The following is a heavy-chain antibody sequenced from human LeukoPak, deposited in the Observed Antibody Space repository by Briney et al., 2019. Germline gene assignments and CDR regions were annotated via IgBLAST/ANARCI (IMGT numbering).Heavy chain of an antibody. V-gene: IGHV4-4*07. CDR3: ATHSSGSLFGY. J-gene: IGHJ4*02. CDR2: IYTSGST. D-gene: IGHD3-22*01. Sequence: SETLSLTCTVSGGSISSYYWSWIRQPAGKGLEWIGRIYTSGSTNYNPSLKSRVTISADTPKNQFSLTLSSVTAEDTAVYYCATHSSGSLFGYWGQGTLVTVSP. CDR1: GGSISSYY.